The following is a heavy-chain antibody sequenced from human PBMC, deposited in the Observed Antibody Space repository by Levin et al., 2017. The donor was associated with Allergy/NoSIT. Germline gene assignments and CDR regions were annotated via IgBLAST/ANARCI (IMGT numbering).Heavy chain of an antibody. CDR3: LRGVDGDLYFDY. V-gene: IGHV5-10-1*01. Sequence: PGESLKISCKGSGYRFTNNWITWVRQTPGKGLEWMGRIDPSDSYTNYSPSFQGHVTISADKSLNTAYLQLHSLKASDTAKYYCLRGVDGDLYFDYWGQGTLVTVSS. CDR2: IDPSDSYT. J-gene: IGHJ4*02. D-gene: IGHD4-17*01. CDR1: GYRFTNNW.